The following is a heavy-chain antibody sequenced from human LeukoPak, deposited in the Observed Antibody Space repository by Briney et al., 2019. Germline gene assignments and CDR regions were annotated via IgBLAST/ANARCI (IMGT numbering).Heavy chain of an antibody. V-gene: IGHV3-21*01. Sequence: GGSLRLSCAASGFTFSSYSMNWVRQAPGKGLEWVSSISSSSSYIYYADSVKGRFTISRDNAKNSLYLQMNSLRAEDTAVYYCARQEVGATTAFDYWGQGTLVTVSS. D-gene: IGHD1-26*01. CDR3: ARQEVGATTAFDY. CDR2: ISSSSSYI. CDR1: GFTFSSYS. J-gene: IGHJ4*02.